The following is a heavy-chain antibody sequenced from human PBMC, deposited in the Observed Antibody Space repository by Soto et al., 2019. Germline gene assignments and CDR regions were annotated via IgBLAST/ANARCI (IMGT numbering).Heavy chain of an antibody. D-gene: IGHD3-3*01. J-gene: IGHJ6*03. CDR3: ARVKTLSPSYDFWSGYYLKDYYYYYMDV. CDR2: INSDGSST. V-gene: IGHV3-74*01. CDR1: GFTFSSYW. Sequence: PGGSLRLSCSACGFTFSSYWMHGVRQAPGKGLVWVSRINSDGSSTSYADSVKGRFTISRDNAKNTLYLQMNSLRAEDTAVYYCARVKTLSPSYDFWSGYYLKDYYYYYMDVWGKGTTVTVSS.